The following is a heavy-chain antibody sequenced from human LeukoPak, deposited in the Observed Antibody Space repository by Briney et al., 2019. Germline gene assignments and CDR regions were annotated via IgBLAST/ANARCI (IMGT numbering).Heavy chain of an antibody. Sequence: GGSLRLSCAASGFTFSTYTMNWVRQAPGKGLEWVSSISSSSNYIYYADSAKGRFTISRDNAKNSLYLQMNSLRAEDTAVYYCARDGSLVRYFDLWGRGTLVTVSS. CDR3: ARDGSLVRYFDL. CDR1: GFTFSTYT. D-gene: IGHD6-13*01. CDR2: ISSSSNYI. J-gene: IGHJ2*01. V-gene: IGHV3-21*01.